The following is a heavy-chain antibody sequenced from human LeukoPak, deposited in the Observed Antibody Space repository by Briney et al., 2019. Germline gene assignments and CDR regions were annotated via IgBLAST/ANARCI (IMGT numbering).Heavy chain of an antibody. Sequence: GGSLRLSCAASGFTFSSYWMHWVRQAPGKGLEWVAVISNDGSNKYYADSVKGRFTISRDNSKNTLYLQMNSLRAEDTAVYYYAKASYGGKPVGFPFDSWGQGTLVTVSS. D-gene: IGHD4-23*01. V-gene: IGHV3-30*18. J-gene: IGHJ4*02. CDR1: GFTFSSYW. CDR2: ISNDGSNK. CDR3: AKASYGGKPVGFPFDS.